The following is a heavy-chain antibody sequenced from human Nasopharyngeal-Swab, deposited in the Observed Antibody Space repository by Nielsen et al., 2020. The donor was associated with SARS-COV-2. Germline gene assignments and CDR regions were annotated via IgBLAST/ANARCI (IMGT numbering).Heavy chain of an antibody. CDR1: AFTFSSYG. CDR2: IGYDGSNK. CDR3: AKDHKMDSGGGVGYMDV. D-gene: IGHD3-16*01. J-gene: IGHJ6*03. Sequence: GESLKISCAASAFTFSSYGMHWVRQAPGKGLEWVAFIGYDGSNKYYADSVKGRFTISRDSFKNTLYLQLNSLRAEDTAVYYCAKDHKMDSGGGVGYMDVWGKGTTVTVSS. V-gene: IGHV3-30*02.